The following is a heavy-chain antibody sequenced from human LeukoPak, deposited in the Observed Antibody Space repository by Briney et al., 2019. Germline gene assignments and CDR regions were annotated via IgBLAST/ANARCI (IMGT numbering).Heavy chain of an antibody. CDR1: GFTFSSYG. CDR3: AREYHSSSWYGRVFDY. V-gene: IGHV3-30*02. CDR2: IRYDGSNK. J-gene: IGHJ4*02. D-gene: IGHD6-13*01. Sequence: GGSLRLSCAASGFTFSSYGMYWVRQAPGKGLEWVAFIRYDGSNKYYADSVKGRFTVSRDNSKNTLYLQMNSLRAEDTAVYYCAREYHSSSWYGRVFDYWGQGTLVTVSS.